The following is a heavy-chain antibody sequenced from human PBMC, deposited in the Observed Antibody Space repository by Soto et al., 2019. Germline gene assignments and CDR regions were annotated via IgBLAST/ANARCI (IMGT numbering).Heavy chain of an antibody. D-gene: IGHD3-22*01. J-gene: IGHJ4*02. Sequence: PGGSLRLSCLASGFTFSSYAMHWVRQAPGKGLEWVAVISYDGSNKYYADSVKGRFTISRDNSKNTLYLQMNYLRVEDTAVYFCAKHTTFYYDRTGLWDYFDYWGQGTLCTTSS. CDR2: ISYDGSNK. V-gene: IGHV3-30-3*02. CDR3: AKHTTFYYDRTGLWDYFDY. CDR1: GFTFSSYA.